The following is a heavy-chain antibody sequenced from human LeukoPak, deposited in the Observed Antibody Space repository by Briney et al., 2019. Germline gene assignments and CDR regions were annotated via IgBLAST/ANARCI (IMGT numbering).Heavy chain of an antibody. V-gene: IGHV3-7*01. Sequence: GGSLRLSCAASGFTFSSYWMTWVRQAPGKGLEWVANIKQDGSQRFYLDSVKGRFTISRDNAKESLFLQMNSLRAEDTAVYYCARHYDSTAYSLDYWGQGTLVTVSS. CDR1: GFTFSSYW. D-gene: IGHD3-22*01. CDR3: ARHYDSTAYSLDY. CDR2: IKQDGSQR. J-gene: IGHJ4*02.